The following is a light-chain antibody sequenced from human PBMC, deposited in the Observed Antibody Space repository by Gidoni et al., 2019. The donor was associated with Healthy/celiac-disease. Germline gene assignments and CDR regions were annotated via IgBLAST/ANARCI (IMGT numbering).Light chain of an antibody. J-gene: IGLJ3*02. V-gene: IGLV2-14*01. CDR1: SSDVGGYNY. Sequence: SALTQPASVSGSPGKPITIACTGTSSDVGGYNYVSWYQQHPGKAPNLMIYEVSTRPSGVSNRFSGSKSGNTASLTISGLQAEDEADYYCSSYTSISTWVFGGGTKLTV. CDR2: EVS. CDR3: SSYTSISTWV.